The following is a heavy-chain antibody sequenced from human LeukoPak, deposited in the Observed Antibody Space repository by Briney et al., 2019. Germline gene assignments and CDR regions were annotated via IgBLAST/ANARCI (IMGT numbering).Heavy chain of an antibody. J-gene: IGHJ4*02. D-gene: IGHD3-22*01. V-gene: IGHV1-2*02. Sequence: GASVKVSCKASGYTFTGYYMHWVRQAPGQGLEWMGWINPNSGGTNYAQKFQGRVTMTRDTSISTAYMELSRLRSDDTAVYYCARAGLYYYDSSGPFDYWGQGTLVTVSS. CDR2: INPNSGGT. CDR3: ARAGLYYYDSSGPFDY. CDR1: GYTFTGYY.